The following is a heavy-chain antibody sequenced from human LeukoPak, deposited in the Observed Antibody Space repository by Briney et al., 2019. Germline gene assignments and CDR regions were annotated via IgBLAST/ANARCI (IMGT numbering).Heavy chain of an antibody. D-gene: IGHD3-22*01. J-gene: IGHJ4*02. CDR1: GGSITSGSYY. Sequence: PSETLSLTCTVSGGSITSGSYYWGWIRQPPGKGLEWIGEINHSGSTNYNPSLKSRVTISVDTSKNQFSLKLSSVTAADTAVYYCARSYDSSGFVVYWGQGTLVTVSS. CDR2: INHSGST. CDR3: ARSYDSSGFVVY. V-gene: IGHV4-39*07.